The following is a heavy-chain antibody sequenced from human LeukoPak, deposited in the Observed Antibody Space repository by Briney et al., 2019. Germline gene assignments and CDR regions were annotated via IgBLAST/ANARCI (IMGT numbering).Heavy chain of an antibody. CDR1: GFTFSSYC. Sequence: GGSLRLSCAASGFTFSSYCMHWVRQAPGKGLVWVSRIYNDGSSTSYADSVKGRFTISRDNAKNTLYLQMNSLRAEDTAVYYGAREGSGLRRRDYYYGMDVWGQGTTVTVSS. J-gene: IGHJ6*02. V-gene: IGHV3-74*01. CDR2: IYNDGSST. CDR3: AREGSGLRRRDYYYGMDV. D-gene: IGHD6-19*01.